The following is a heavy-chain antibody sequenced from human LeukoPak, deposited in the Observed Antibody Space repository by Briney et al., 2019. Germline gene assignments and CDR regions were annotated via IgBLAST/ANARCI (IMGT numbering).Heavy chain of an antibody. D-gene: IGHD2-8*01. V-gene: IGHV3-23*01. J-gene: IGHJ4*02. CDR2: ISDTGATT. Sequence: GGSLRLSCAGSGFTFSSYAMSWVRQAPGKGLEWVSAISDTGATTYDADSVKGRFAISRDNSRSTLYLQMNSLRAEDTALYYCAKDTSIGRYCTNGVCSPFDYWGQGTLVTVSS. CDR3: AKDTSIGRYCTNGVCSPFDY. CDR1: GFTFSSYA.